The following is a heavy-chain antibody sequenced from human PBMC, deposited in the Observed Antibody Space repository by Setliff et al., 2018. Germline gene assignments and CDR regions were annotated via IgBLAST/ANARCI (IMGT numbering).Heavy chain of an antibody. D-gene: IGHD3-22*01. Sequence: SETLSLTCAVYGESLRGYYWTWIRQSPGKGLEWIGEINHDGGSNYNPSLKSRVTMSIDMSEKQFSLKLRSVTVADTAVYYCARGQDYYDPSGYHKLGYWGPGTLVNVSS. CDR1: GESLRGYY. CDR3: ARGQDYYDPSGYHKLGY. V-gene: IGHV4-34*01. J-gene: IGHJ4*02. CDR2: INHDGGS.